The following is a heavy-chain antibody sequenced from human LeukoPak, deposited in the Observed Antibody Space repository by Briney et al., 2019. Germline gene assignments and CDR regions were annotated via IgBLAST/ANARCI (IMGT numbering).Heavy chain of an antibody. J-gene: IGHJ4*02. V-gene: IGHV3-30*02. D-gene: IGHD4-17*01. CDR3: AGLGVTTKTHGGDY. CDR1: GFTFSGYG. CDR2: IHYDGARS. Sequence: GGSLRLSCAASGFTFSGYGMHWVRQAPGKVLEWVAFIHYDGARSYYADSVKDRFTISRDNAKNSLYLQMNSLRAEDTAVYYCAGLGVTTKTHGGDYWGQGTLVTVSS.